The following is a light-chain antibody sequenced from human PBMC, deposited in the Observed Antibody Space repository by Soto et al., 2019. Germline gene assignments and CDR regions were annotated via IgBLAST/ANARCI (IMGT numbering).Light chain of an antibody. V-gene: IGKV3-15*01. CDR2: GAS. CDR3: QQYNNWPIT. J-gene: IGKJ5*01. CDR1: QSISDT. Sequence: EIVMTQSPATLSVSPGGRATLSCRASQSISDTLAWYQQKPGQAPRLLIHGASTRATGFPARFSGSGSGTEFTLTISSLQSEDFAVYYCQQYNNWPITFGQGTRLEIK.